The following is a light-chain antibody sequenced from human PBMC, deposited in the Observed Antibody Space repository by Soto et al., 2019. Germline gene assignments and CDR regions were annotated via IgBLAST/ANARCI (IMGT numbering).Light chain of an antibody. V-gene: IGKV3-15*01. CDR1: QSVSSN. Sequence: EIVMTQSPATLSVSPGERATLSCRASQSVSSNLAWYQQKPGQAPRLLIYDASTRATGIPARFSGSGSGTEFTLTISSLQSEDFAVYYCQQYNNWLGTFGQGTKVDIK. J-gene: IGKJ1*01. CDR3: QQYNNWLGT. CDR2: DAS.